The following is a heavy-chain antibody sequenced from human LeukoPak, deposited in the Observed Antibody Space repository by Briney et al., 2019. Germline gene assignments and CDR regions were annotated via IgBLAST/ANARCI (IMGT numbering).Heavy chain of an antibody. CDR2: INHSGST. CDR3: ARFDGMSENRIAARPSYYYYGMDV. Sequence: PSETLSLTCAVYGGSFSGYYWSWIRQPPGKGLEWIGEINHSGSTNYNPSLKSRVTISVDTSKNQFSLKLSSVTAADTAVYYCARFDGMSENRIAARPSYYYYGMDVWGQGTTVTVS. V-gene: IGHV4-34*01. CDR1: GGSFSGYY. D-gene: IGHD6-6*01. J-gene: IGHJ6*02.